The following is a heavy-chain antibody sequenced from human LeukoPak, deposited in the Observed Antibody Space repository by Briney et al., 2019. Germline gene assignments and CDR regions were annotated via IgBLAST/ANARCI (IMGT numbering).Heavy chain of an antibody. J-gene: IGHJ3*02. CDR3: ARGPSIAARYDAFDI. V-gene: IGHV3-48*03. CDR1: EFTFTSYE. CDR2: ISSSGNTI. Sequence: PGGSLRLSCAASEFTFTSYELHWVRQAPGKGLEWVSYISSSGNTISYAHSVKGRFTISSDNAKNSLYLQVITLRAEATAVYYCARGPSIAARYDAFDIWGQGTMVTVSS. D-gene: IGHD6-6*01.